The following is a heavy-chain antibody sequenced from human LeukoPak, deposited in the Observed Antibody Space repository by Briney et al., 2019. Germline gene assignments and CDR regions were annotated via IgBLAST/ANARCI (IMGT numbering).Heavy chain of an antibody. V-gene: IGHV1-69*13. CDR2: IIPIFGTA. Sequence: ASVKVSCMASGGTFSSYAISWVRQAPGQGLEWMGGIIPIFGTANYAQKFQGRVTITADESTSTAYMELSSLRSEDTAVYYCARSPFTIFGVVIMGPFDYWGQGTLVTVSS. CDR1: GGTFSSYA. J-gene: IGHJ4*02. D-gene: IGHD3-3*01. CDR3: ARSPFTIFGVVIMGPFDY.